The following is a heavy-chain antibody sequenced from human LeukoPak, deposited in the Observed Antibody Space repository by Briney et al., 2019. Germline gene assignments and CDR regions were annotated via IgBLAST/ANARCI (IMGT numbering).Heavy chain of an antibody. Sequence: GGSLRLSCAASGFTFSSYSMNWVRQAPGKGLEWVSSISSSSSYIYYADSVKGRFTISRDNAKSSLYLQMNSLRAEDTAVYYCARDSTVVTLGYFDYWGQGTLVTVSS. V-gene: IGHV3-21*01. CDR2: ISSSSSYI. CDR1: GFTFSSYS. J-gene: IGHJ4*02. D-gene: IGHD4-23*01. CDR3: ARDSTVVTLGYFDY.